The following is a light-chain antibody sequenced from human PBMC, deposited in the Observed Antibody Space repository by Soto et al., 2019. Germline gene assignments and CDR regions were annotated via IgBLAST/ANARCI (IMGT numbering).Light chain of an antibody. CDR1: QSVGTL. Sequence: ETVMTQSPATLSVSPGERATLACRASQSVGTLLAWYQQKPGQAPRLLIHGASKRATGIPDRFSGSGSETGFTLTISSVQSEDFAVYFCQQYKNSPPETFGQGTRVEIK. J-gene: IGKJ2*01. V-gene: IGKV3-15*01. CDR3: QQYKNSPPET. CDR2: GAS.